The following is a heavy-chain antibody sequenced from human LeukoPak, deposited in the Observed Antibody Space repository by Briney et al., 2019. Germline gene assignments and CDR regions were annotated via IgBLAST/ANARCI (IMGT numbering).Heavy chain of an antibody. V-gene: IGHV3-21*01. J-gene: IGHJ6*03. CDR1: GFTFSSYA. Sequence: GRSLRLSCAASGFTFSSYAMHWVRQAPGKGLEWVSSISSSSSYIYYADSVKGRFTISRDNAKNSLYLQMNSLRAEDTAVYYCARAIAAAAHYYMDVWGKGTTVTVSS. CDR2: ISSSSSYI. D-gene: IGHD6-13*01. CDR3: ARAIAAAAHYYMDV.